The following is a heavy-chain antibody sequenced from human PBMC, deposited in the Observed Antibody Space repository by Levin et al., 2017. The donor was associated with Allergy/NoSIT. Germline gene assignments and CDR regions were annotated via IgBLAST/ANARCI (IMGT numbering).Heavy chain of an antibody. CDR2: INYRGGT. Sequence: SQTLSLTCSVSGGSVSSGTYYWSWIRRPPGKGLEWIGYINYRGGTKYNPSLESRVTISVDTSKNEFSLKVTSVTAADTAVYYCARNRIIVSGGNDYYYGMDGWGQGTTVTVSS. V-gene: IGHV4-61*01. D-gene: IGHD5/OR15-5a*01. CDR3: ARNRIIVSGGNDYYYGMDG. CDR1: GGSVSSGTYY. J-gene: IGHJ6*02.